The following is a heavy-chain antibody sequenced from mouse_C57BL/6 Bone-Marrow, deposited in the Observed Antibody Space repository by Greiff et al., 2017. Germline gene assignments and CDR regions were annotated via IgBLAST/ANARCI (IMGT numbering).Heavy chain of an antibody. Sequence: QVQLQQPGAELVKPGASVKMSCKASGYTFTSYWITWVKQRPGQGLEWIGDIYPGSGSTNYNEKFKSKATLTVDTSSSTAYMQLSSLTSEDSAVYYCARVDDGYGYFDHWGQGTTLTVSS. V-gene: IGHV1-55*01. CDR3: ARVDDGYGYFDH. D-gene: IGHD2-3*01. J-gene: IGHJ2*01. CDR1: GYTFTSYW. CDR2: IYPGSGST.